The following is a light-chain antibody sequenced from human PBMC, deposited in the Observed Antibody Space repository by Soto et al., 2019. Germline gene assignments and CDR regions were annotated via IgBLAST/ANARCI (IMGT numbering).Light chain of an antibody. J-gene: IGKJ5*01. CDR3: QQYGSSPIT. Sequence: EIVMTQSPATLSVSPGERATLSFRASQSVSSYLAWYQQKPGQAPRLLIYGASNRATGIPDRFSGSKSGTDFTLTIRGLEPEDAAVYYCQQYGSSPITFGQGTRLEIK. CDR1: QSVSSY. V-gene: IGKV3-20*01. CDR2: GAS.